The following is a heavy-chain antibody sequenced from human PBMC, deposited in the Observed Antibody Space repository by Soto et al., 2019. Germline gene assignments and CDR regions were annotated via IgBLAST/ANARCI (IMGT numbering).Heavy chain of an antibody. CDR2: INPSGGST. CDR3: ARVRQYSSYSRRQAQHLDP. Sequence: ASVKVSCKASGYTFTSYYMHWVRQAPGQGLEWMGIINPSGGSTSYAQKFQGRVTMTRDTSTGTVYMELSSLRSEDTAVYYCARVRQYSSYSRRQAQHLDPWGQGTLVTVSS. CDR1: GYTFTSYY. D-gene: IGHD6-6*01. J-gene: IGHJ5*02. V-gene: IGHV1-46*01.